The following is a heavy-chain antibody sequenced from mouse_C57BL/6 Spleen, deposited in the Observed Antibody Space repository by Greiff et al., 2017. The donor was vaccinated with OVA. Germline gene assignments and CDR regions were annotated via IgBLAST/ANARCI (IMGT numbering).Heavy chain of an antibody. CDR3: ARAEVWFAY. CDR1: GYSITSGYY. CDR2: ISYDGSN. J-gene: IGHJ3*01. Sequence: EVKLMESGPGLVKPSQSLSLTCSVTGYSITSGYYWNWIRQFPGNKLEWMGYISYDGSNNYNPSLKNRISITRDTSKNQFFLKLNSVTTEDTATYYCARAEVWFAYWGQGTLVTVSA. V-gene: IGHV3-6*01.